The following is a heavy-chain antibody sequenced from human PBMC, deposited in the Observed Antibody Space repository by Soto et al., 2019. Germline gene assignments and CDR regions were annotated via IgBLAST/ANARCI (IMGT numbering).Heavy chain of an antibody. V-gene: IGHV4-31*03. J-gene: IGHJ5*02. CDR3: ARDYFGSSGNWFDA. D-gene: IGHD3-22*01. CDR2: IHYSGST. Sequence: QVQLQESGPGLVKPSQTLSLTCTVSGGSISSGGYYWSWIRQHPGKGLEWIGYIHYSGSTYYNPSLKSRVTISVDTSKNQFSLNLSSVTAADTAVYYCARDYFGSSGNWFDAWGQGTLVTVSS. CDR1: GGSISSGGYY.